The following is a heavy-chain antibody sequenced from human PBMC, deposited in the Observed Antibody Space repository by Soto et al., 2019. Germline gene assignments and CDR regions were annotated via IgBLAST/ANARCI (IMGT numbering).Heavy chain of an antibody. Sequence: QVQLVQSGAEVKKPGASVKVSCKASGYTFTSYDINWVRQATGQGLEWMGWMNPNSGNTGYAQKFQGRVTMTRNTSISTASMELSCLGSEDPDVYYCARSTNDYGDRHWGQGALVPVSS. D-gene: IGHD4-17*01. CDR3: ARSTNDYGDRH. CDR1: GYTFTSYD. V-gene: IGHV1-8*01. J-gene: IGHJ4*02. CDR2: MNPNSGNT.